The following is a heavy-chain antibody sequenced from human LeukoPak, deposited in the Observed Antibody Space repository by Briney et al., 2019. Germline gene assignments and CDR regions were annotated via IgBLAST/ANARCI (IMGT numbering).Heavy chain of an antibody. J-gene: IGHJ4*02. CDR3: AAIRPLWFGELAH. CDR2: IYTSGST. Sequence: SETLSLTGTVSGGSISSYYWSWIRQPAGKGLEWIGRIYTSGSTNYNPSLKSRVTMSVDTSKNQFSLKLSSVTAADTAVYYCAAIRPLWFGELAHWGQGTLVTVSS. V-gene: IGHV4-4*07. D-gene: IGHD3-10*01. CDR1: GGSISSYY.